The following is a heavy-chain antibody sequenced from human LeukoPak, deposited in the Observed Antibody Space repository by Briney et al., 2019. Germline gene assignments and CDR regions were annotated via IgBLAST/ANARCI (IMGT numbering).Heavy chain of an antibody. V-gene: IGHV4-61*01. J-gene: IGHJ4*02. CDR2: ISYSGST. CDR1: GYSISSGYY. CDR3: ARDLSYSHSPLGY. Sequence: SETLSLTCAVSGYSISSGYYWSWIRQPPGKGLEWIGYISYSGSTNYNPSLKSRVTISLDTSKNQFSLKLSSVTAADTAVYYCARDLSYSHSPLGYWGQGALVTVSS. D-gene: IGHD4-11*01.